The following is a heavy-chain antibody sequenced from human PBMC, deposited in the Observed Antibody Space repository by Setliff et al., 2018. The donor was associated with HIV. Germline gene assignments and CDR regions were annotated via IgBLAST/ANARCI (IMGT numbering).Heavy chain of an antibody. CDR3: ARGDGSYLDW. V-gene: IGHV4-59*11. J-gene: IGHJ4*02. D-gene: IGHD1-26*01. Sequence: PSETLSLTCTVSGGSISSHYWSWIRQPPGKGLEWIGYIYYSGSTNYNPSLKSRVTISVDTSKNQFSLKLSSVTAADTAVYYCARGDGSYLDWWGQGTQVTVSS. CDR1: GGSISSHY. CDR2: IYYSGST.